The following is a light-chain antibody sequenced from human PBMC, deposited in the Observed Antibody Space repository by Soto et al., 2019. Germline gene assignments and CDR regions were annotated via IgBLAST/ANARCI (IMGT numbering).Light chain of an antibody. CDR1: QSLSSIN. V-gene: IGKV3-11*02. Sequence: SLARLRVGPGCRARWSPKPSQSLSSINLAWFQQKPGQAPRLLIHDVSDRATGIPARFSVSGSGRDSTLTFGSLVPEDFAVYSWQHRSSWPLTFGGGTKLDIK. J-gene: IGKJ4*01. CDR2: DVS. CDR3: QHRSSWPLT.